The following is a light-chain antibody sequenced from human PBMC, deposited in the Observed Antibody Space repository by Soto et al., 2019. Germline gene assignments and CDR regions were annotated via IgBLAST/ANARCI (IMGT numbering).Light chain of an antibody. J-gene: IGKJ1*01. CDR1: QSLLHSNGYNY. V-gene: IGKV2-28*01. CDR2: LGS. CDR3: MQALQTTWT. Sequence: DIVMTQSPLSLPVTPGESASISCRSSQSLLHSNGYNYLDWYLQKPGQSPQLLIYLGSNRSSGVPDRFSGSGSGTDFTLKISRVEAEDVGVYYCMQALQTTWTFGQGTKGDIK.